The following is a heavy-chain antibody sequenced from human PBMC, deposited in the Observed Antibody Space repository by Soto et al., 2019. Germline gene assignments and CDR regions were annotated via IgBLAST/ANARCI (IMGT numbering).Heavy chain of an antibody. D-gene: IGHD3-10*01. V-gene: IGHV1-69*06. CDR1: GGAFSSYA. J-gene: IGHJ6*02. CDR3: ASRPYYYGSGSYYKIPFTDV. CDR2: IIPIFGTA. Sequence: SVKVSCKASGGAFSSYAISWVRQAPGQGLEWMGGIIPIFGTANYAQKFQGRVTITADKSTSTAYMELSSLRSEDTAVYYCASRPYYYGSGSYYKIPFTDVWGQGTTVTVSS.